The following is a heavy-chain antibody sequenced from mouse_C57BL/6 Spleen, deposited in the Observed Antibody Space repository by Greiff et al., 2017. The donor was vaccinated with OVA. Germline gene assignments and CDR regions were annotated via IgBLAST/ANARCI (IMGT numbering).Heavy chain of an antibody. V-gene: IGHV5-16*01. CDR1: GFTFSDYY. J-gene: IGHJ4*01. CDR2: INYDGSST. CDR3: ARVYDYDGAMDY. D-gene: IGHD2-4*01. Sequence: EVQLVESEGGLVQPGSSMKLSCTASGFTFSDYYMAWVRQVPEKGLEWVANINYDGSSTYYLDSLKSRFIISRDNAKNILYLQMSSLKSEDTATYYCARVYDYDGAMDYWGQGTSVTVSS.